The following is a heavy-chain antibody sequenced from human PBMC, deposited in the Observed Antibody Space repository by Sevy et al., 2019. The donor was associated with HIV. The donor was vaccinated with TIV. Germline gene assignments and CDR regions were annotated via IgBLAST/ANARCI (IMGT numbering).Heavy chain of an antibody. CDR3: ARAGDSSGYYYGYFQH. Sequence: TLSLTCAVSGGSISSGGYSWSWIRQPPGKGLEWIGYIYHSGSTYYIPSLKSRVTISVDRSKNQFSLKLSSVTAADTAVYYCARAGDSSGYYYGYFQHWGQGTLVTVSS. CDR1: GGSISSGGYS. CDR2: IYHSGST. J-gene: IGHJ1*01. V-gene: IGHV4-30-2*01. D-gene: IGHD3-22*01.